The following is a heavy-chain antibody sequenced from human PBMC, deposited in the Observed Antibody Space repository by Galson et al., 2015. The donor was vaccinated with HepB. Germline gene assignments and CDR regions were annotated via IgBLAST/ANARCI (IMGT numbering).Heavy chain of an antibody. V-gene: IGHV3-30*04. CDR3: ANQADN. CDR2: ILHYGSKE. CDR1: GVTFTGYA. J-gene: IGHJ4*02. Sequence: SLRVSCETSGVTFTGYAINWVRQAPGQGLEWVAVILHYGSKENYADPVQGRLTIAADNSKNTEYMKMNSLRAEDTAVYYCANQADNSGQGTLVTVSS.